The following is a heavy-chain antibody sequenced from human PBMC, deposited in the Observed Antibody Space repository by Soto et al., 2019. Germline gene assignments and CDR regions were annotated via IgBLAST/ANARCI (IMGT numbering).Heavy chain of an antibody. CDR1: GYTFTSYY. D-gene: IGHD3-22*01. CDR3: ARTSSDYDSSGYYPADNYYICMDA. Sequence: ASVKVSCKASGYTFTSYYMHWVRQAPGQGLEWMGIINPSGGSTSYAQKFQGRVTMTRDTSTSTVYMELSSLRSEDTAVYYCARTSSDYDSSGYYPADNYYICMDAWGQGTTVTVSS. J-gene: IGHJ6*02. V-gene: IGHV1-46*01. CDR2: INPSGGST.